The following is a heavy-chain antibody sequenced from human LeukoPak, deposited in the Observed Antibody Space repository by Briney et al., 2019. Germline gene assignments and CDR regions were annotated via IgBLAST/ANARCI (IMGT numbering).Heavy chain of an antibody. D-gene: IGHD3-10*02. CDR3: AELDITMIGGV. J-gene: IGHJ6*04. CDR2: ISSSGSTI. CDR1: GFTFSSYE. V-gene: IGHV3-48*03. Sequence: GGSLRLSCAASGFTFSSYEMNWVRQAPGKGLEWVSYISSSGSTIYYTDSVKGRFTISRDNAKNSLYLQMNSLRAEDTAVYYCAELDITMIGGVWGKGTTVTISS.